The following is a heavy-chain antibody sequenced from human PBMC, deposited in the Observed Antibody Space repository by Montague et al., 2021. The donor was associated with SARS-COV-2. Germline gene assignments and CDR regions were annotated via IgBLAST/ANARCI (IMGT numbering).Heavy chain of an antibody. V-gene: IGHV4-59*01. CDR1: GGSTRSYY. D-gene: IGHD1-1*01. CDR2: VHYTGCT. CDR3: ARAQNICFIANCVNYFDL. J-gene: IGHJ4*02. Sequence: SETLSLTCEVSGGSTRSYYWSWIRQSPGKGLEWIGYVHYTGCTKYNPSLKTRVTLPLDTPKNHFSLRLNSVTTADTAVYYCARAQNICFIANCVNYFDLWGLGALVTVSS.